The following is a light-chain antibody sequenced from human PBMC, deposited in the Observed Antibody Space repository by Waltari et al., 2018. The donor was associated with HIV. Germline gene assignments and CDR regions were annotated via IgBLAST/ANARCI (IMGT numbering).Light chain of an antibody. J-gene: IGLJ2*01. Sequence: QSVLTQPPSASGPPGQRVPIPCSGRSSNIGGNYVHWYQQLPGTAPKLLIYRNNQRPSGVPERFSGSKSGTSASMAISGLRSEDEADYYCASWDDSLSGYVVFGGGTKLTVL. V-gene: IGLV1-47*01. CDR2: RNN. CDR1: SSNIGGNY. CDR3: ASWDDSLSGYVV.